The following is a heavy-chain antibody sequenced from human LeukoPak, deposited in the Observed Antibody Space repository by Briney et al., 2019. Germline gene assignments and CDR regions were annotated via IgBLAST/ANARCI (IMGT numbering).Heavy chain of an antibody. Sequence: GGSLRLSCVASGFTFSRYDMHWVRQAAGKGLEWVSAITIAGDTYYPGSVKGRFTISRENAKNSLYLQMNSLRAGDTAVYYCARTTVTTGPYWYFDLWGRGTLVTVSS. V-gene: IGHV3-13*01. D-gene: IGHD4-17*01. CDR1: GFTFSRYD. CDR2: ITIAGDT. J-gene: IGHJ2*01. CDR3: ARTTVTTGPYWYFDL.